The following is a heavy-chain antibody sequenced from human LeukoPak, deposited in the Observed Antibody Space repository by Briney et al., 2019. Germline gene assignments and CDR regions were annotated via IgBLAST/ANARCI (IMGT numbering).Heavy chain of an antibody. Sequence: ASVKVSCKASGYTFTSHYMHWVRQAPGQGLEWMGWINPNSGGTNYAQKFQGRVTMTRDTSISTAYMELSRLRSDDTAVYYCARVPYDSSGYYSLFDYWGQGTLVTVSS. J-gene: IGHJ4*02. CDR3: ARVPYDSSGYYSLFDY. CDR2: INPNSGGT. D-gene: IGHD3-22*01. CDR1: GYTFTSHY. V-gene: IGHV1-2*02.